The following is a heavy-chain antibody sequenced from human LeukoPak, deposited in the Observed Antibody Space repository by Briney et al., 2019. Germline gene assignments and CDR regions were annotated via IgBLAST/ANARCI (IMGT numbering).Heavy chain of an antibody. CDR2: INHSGST. D-gene: IGHD3-10*01. CDR3: ARHPYGSGSYYNRRGSWFDP. CDR1: DGSFSGYY. J-gene: IGHJ5*02. V-gene: IGHV4-34*01. Sequence: KPSETLSLTCAVYDGSFSGYYWSWIRQPPGKGLEWIGEINHSGSTNYNPSLKSRVTISVDTSKNQFSLKLSSVTAADTAVYYCARHPYGSGSYYNRRGSWFDPWGQGTLVTVSS.